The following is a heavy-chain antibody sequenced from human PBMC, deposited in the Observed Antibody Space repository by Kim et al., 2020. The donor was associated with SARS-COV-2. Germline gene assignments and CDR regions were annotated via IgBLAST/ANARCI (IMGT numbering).Heavy chain of an antibody. CDR1: GYTFTSYG. CDR3: ARDRKQATSGSYFPIDY. Sequence: ASVKVSCKASGYTFTSYGISWVRQAPGQGLEWMGWISAYNGNTNYAQKLQGRVTMTTDTSTSTAYMELRSLRSDDTAVYYCARDRKQATSGSYFPIDYWGQGTLVTVSS. J-gene: IGHJ4*02. V-gene: IGHV1-18*01. CDR2: ISAYNGNT. D-gene: IGHD1-26*01.